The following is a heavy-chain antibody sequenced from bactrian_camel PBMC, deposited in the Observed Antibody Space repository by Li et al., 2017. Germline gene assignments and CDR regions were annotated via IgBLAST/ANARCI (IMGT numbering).Heavy chain of an antibody. J-gene: IGHJ4*01. CDR2: IGTKYGTT. CDR1: GYTFGSNC. V-gene: IGHV3S25*01. D-gene: IGHD6*01. CDR3: AADVGSMSGNCQPNY. Sequence: QLVESGGGSVQAGGSLGLSCVASGYTFGSNCMAWFRQAPGTEREGVAAIGTKYGTTYYAGSVKGRFTISKDNAKNTVYLEMNSLKPEDTAMYYCAADVGSMSGNCQPNYWGQGTQVTVS.